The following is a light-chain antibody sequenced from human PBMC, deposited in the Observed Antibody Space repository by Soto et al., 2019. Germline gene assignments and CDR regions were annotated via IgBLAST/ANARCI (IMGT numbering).Light chain of an antibody. V-gene: IGLV2-8*01. J-gene: IGLJ1*01. CDR3: SSYAGSNNYV. CDR2: EVS. CDR1: SSDVGGYNY. Sequence: QSALTQPPSASGSPGQSVTISCTGTSSDVGGYNYVSWYQQHPGKAPKLMIDEVSKRPSGVPDRFSGSKSGNTASLTVSGLQAEDEADYYSSSYAGSNNYVFGTGTKLTVL.